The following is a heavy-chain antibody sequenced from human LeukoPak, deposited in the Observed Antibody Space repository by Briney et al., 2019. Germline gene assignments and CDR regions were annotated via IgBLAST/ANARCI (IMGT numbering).Heavy chain of an antibody. J-gene: IGHJ3*02. V-gene: IGHV4-39*01. Sequence: SETLSLTCTVSGGSISSSSYYWDWIRQPPGKGLEWIGSIYYSGSTYHNPSLKSRVTISVDTSKNQFSLKLNSVTAADTAVYYCAKHSRSGYSAYENAFDIWGQGTMVTVSS. CDR3: AKHSRSGYSAYENAFDI. D-gene: IGHD5-12*01. CDR1: GGSISSSSYY. CDR2: IYYSGST.